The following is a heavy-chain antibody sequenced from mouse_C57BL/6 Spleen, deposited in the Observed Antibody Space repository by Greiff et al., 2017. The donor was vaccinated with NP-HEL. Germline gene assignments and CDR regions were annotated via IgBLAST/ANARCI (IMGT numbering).Heavy chain of an antibody. V-gene: IGHV14-4*01. CDR1: GFNIKDDY. J-gene: IGHJ1*03. CDR3: TTGSGSRRWYFDV. Sequence: EVQLQQSGAELVRPGASVKLSCTASGFNIKDDYMHWVKQRPEQGLEWIGWIDPENGDTEYASKFQGKATITADTSSNTAYLQLSSLTSEDTAVYYCTTGSGSRRWYFDVWGTGTTVTVSS. D-gene: IGHD1-1*01. CDR2: IDPENGDT.